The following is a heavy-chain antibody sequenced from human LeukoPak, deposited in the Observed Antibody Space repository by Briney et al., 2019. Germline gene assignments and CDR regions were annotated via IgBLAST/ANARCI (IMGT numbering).Heavy chain of an antibody. D-gene: IGHD3-22*01. Sequence: ASVKVSCKASGGTFSSYAISWVRQAPGQGLEWMGRIIPILGIANYAQKFQGRVTIAADKSTSTAYMELSSLRSEDTAVYYCARDSYYYDSSGYYEGGVFDYWGQGTLVTVSS. CDR1: GGTFSSYA. V-gene: IGHV1-69*04. CDR2: IIPILGIA. CDR3: ARDSYYYDSSGYYEGGVFDY. J-gene: IGHJ4*02.